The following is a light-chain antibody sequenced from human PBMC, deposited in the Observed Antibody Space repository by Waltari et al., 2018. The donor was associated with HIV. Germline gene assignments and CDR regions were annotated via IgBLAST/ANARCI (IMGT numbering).Light chain of an antibody. CDR2: GNS. CDR3: AAWDDSLNGEVV. CDR1: NSNIGSNT. Sequence: QSVLTQPPSASGTPGQRVTISCSGRNSNIGSNTVNWYQQLPGTAPKLLIYGNSPRPSGVPDRFLGSKPGTSAALAISGLQSEDEADYYCAAWDDSLNGEVVFGGGTKLTVL. J-gene: IGLJ2*01. V-gene: IGLV1-44*01.